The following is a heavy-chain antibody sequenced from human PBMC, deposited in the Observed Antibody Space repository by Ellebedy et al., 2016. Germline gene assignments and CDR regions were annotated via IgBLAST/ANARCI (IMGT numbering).Heavy chain of an antibody. J-gene: IGHJ4*02. D-gene: IGHD1-26*01. CDR1: GLTLSSHW. CDR2: SSSDGSTS. Sequence: GGSLRLXXEASGLTLSSHWMHWVRQAPGKGLVWVSRSSSDGSTSSYADSVKGRFTISRDNAKNTLYLQMNSLRAEDTAVYHCATGPTVNSGRYVAGWDWGQGTLVTVSS. V-gene: IGHV3-74*01. CDR3: ATGPTVNSGRYVAGWD.